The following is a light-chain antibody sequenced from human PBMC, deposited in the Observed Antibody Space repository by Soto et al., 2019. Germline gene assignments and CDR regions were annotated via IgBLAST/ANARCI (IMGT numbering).Light chain of an antibody. CDR2: EVS. J-gene: IGKJ5*01. CDR3: MQSIQLPLT. Sequence: DIVMTQTPLSLSVTPGQPASISCKTSQSLLHSHGKTSLHWYLQKPGQAPQLLIYEVSNRFCGVPDRFSGSGSGTDFTLKISRVEAGDVGVYYCMQSIQLPLTFGQGTRLEIK. V-gene: IGKV2D-29*01. CDR1: QSLLHSHGKTS.